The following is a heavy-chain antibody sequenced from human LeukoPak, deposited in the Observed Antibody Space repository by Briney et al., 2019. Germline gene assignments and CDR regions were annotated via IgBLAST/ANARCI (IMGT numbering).Heavy chain of an antibody. J-gene: IGHJ4*02. CDR1: GFTFSSYA. D-gene: IGHD5-24*01. Sequence: GGSLRLSCAASGFTFSSYAMSWVRQAPGKGLEWVSAISGSGGSTYYADSVKGRFIISRDNAKNSLYLQMNSLRAEDTAVYYCARSTMATIHYWGQGTLVTVSS. CDR3: ARSTMATIHY. V-gene: IGHV3-23*01. CDR2: ISGSGGST.